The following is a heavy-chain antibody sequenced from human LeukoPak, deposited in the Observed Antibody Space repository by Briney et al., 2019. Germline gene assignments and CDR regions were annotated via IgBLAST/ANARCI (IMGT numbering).Heavy chain of an antibody. V-gene: IGHV3-21*01. J-gene: IGHJ4*02. CDR3: AREYGGGG. Sequence: PGGSLRLSCAASGFTFSSYSMNWVRQAPGKGLEWVSSISSSSSYIYYADSVKGRLTLSRDTAKNSLYLQMNSLRAEDTAMYYCAREYGGGGWGQGTLVTVSS. CDR1: GFTFSSYS. CDR2: ISSSSSYI. D-gene: IGHD3-16*01.